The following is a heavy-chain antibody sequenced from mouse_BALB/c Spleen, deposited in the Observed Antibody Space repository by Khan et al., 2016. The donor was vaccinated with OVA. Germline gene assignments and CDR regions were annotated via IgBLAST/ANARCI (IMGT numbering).Heavy chain of an antibody. J-gene: IGHJ3*01. CDR3: ASHLTGSFAY. V-gene: IGHV5-6*01. Sequence: EVELVESGGDLVKPGGSLKFSCAASGFTFSSYSMSWVRQTPYKRLEWVATISSGGDYSYYSDNVKGRFTISRDNAKNTLYLQMSSLKSEDTAMYYCASHLTGSFAYWGQGTLVTVSA. CDR1: GFTFSSYS. CDR2: ISSGGDYS. D-gene: IGHD4-1*01.